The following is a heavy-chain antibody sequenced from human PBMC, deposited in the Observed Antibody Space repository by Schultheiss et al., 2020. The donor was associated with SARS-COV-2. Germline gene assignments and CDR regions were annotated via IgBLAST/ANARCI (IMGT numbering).Heavy chain of an antibody. CDR2: IDSSGDGDTT. D-gene: IGHD3-10*01. V-gene: IGHV3-48*01. J-gene: IGHJ4*02. Sequence: GGSLRLSCAAPGFTLPSRWMDWVRQAPGKGLEWLSYIDSSGDGDTTYYADSVRGRFTISRDNSKNTLYLQMNSLRAEDTAVYYCARASGSYYATGYDYWGQGTLVTVSS. CDR1: GFTLPSRW. CDR3: ARASGSYYATGYDY.